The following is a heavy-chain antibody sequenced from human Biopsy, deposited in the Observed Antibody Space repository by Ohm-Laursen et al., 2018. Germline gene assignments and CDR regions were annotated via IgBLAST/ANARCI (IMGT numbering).Heavy chain of an antibody. CDR1: GASLSSHY. V-gene: IGHV4-59*11. J-gene: IGHJ4*02. Sequence: GTPSLTCTVSGASLSSHYWSWIRQPPGKGLEWLGYFYGSGNTYYNPSLKSRVTISVDPSKNQFSLKPNAVTAADTAVYYCAKGITVYGVVLPYYFDDWGQGTLVTVSS. D-gene: IGHD3-3*01. CDR2: FYGSGNT. CDR3: AKGITVYGVVLPYYFDD.